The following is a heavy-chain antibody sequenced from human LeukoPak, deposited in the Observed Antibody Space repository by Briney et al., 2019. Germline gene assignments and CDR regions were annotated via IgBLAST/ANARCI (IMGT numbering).Heavy chain of an antibody. D-gene: IGHD2-2*01. CDR3: ARDDSTSCLDP. Sequence: PSETLSLTCTVSGGSISSYYWSWIRQPPGKGLEWIGYIYYSGSTNYNPSLKSRVTISVDTSKNQFSLKLSSVTAADTAVYYCARDDSTSCLDPWGQGTLVTVSS. J-gene: IGHJ5*02. CDR1: GGSISSYY. CDR2: IYYSGST. V-gene: IGHV4-59*12.